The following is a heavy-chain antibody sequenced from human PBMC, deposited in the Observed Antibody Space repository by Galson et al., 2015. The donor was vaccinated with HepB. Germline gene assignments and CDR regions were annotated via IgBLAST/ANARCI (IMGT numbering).Heavy chain of an antibody. J-gene: IGHJ4*02. D-gene: IGHD6-19*01. CDR2: IYSGGST. V-gene: IGHV3-53*04. CDR3: ARDRGSSGWYEFIF. CDR1: GFTVSSNY. Sequence: SLRLSCAASGFTVSSNYMSWVRQAPGKGLEWVSVIYSGGSTYYADSVKGRFTISRHNSKNTLYLQMNSLRAEDTAVYYCARDRGSSGWYEFIFGGQGTLATVSS.